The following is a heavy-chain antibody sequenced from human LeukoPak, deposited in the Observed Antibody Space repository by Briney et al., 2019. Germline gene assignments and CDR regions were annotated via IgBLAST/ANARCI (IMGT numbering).Heavy chain of an antibody. CDR2: IYYSGST. D-gene: IGHD2/OR15-2a*01. Sequence: SETLSHTCTVSGGSIRTYIWSWMRQPPGRGLEWIGYIYYSGSTNHNPSLQSRVTISVDPSKNQFSLKLNSVTAADTAVYYCARGGVPGGFSMSFHLWGQ. J-gene: IGHJ4*02. CDR1: GGSIRTYI. CDR3: ARGGVPGGFSMSFHL. V-gene: IGHV4-59*01.